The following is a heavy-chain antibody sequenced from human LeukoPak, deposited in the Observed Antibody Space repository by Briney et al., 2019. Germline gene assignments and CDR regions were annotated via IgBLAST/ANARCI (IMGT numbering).Heavy chain of an antibody. CDR1: GGSISSYY. J-gene: IGHJ4*02. CDR3: ARGLCSSGWYVFDY. Sequence: SETLSLTCTVSGGSISSYYWSWIRQPAGKGLEWIGRIYTSGSTNYNPSLKSRVTMSVDTSKNQFSLKLSPVTAADTAVYYCARGLCSSGWYVFDYWGQGTLVTVSS. CDR2: IYTSGST. V-gene: IGHV4-4*07. D-gene: IGHD6-19*01.